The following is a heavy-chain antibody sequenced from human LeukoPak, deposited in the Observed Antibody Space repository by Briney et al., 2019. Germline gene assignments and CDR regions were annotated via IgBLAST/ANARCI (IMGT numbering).Heavy chain of an antibody. Sequence: PGRSLRLSCAASGFTFSSYAMHWVRQAPGKGLEWAAVISYDGSNKYYADSVKGRFTISRDNSKNTLYLQMNSLRAEDTAVYYCARTWRIDDTLTGPFDYWGQGTLVTVSS. V-gene: IGHV3-30*04. CDR3: ARTWRIDDTLTGPFDY. J-gene: IGHJ4*02. CDR2: ISYDGSNK. D-gene: IGHD3-9*01. CDR1: GFTFSSYA.